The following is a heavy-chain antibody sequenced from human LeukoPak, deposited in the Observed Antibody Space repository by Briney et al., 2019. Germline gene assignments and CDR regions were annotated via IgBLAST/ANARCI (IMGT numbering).Heavy chain of an antibody. V-gene: IGHV3-66*02. CDR2: IYSGGST. J-gene: IGHJ6*03. CDR1: GFTVSSNY. Sequence: PGGSLRLSCAASGFTVSSNYMSWVRQAPGKGLEWVSVIYSGGSTYYADSVKGRFTISRDNSKNTLYLQMNSLRAEDTAVYYCARVLGDSSGYVSGYYYYMDVWGKGTTVTVSS. CDR3: ARVLGDSSGYVSGYYYYMDV. D-gene: IGHD3-22*01.